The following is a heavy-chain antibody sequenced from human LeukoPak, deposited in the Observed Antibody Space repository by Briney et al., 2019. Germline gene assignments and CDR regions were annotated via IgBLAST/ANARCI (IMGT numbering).Heavy chain of an antibody. Sequence: SVKVSCKASGGTFSSYAISWVRQAPGQGLEWMGGIIPIFGTANYAQKFQGRVTITADESTSTAYMELSSLRSEDTAVYYCASPSWVRDIVVVPAATYYYYYYMDVWGKGTTVTVSS. J-gene: IGHJ6*03. CDR3: ASPSWVRDIVVVPAATYYYYYYMDV. D-gene: IGHD2-2*01. CDR2: IIPIFGTA. V-gene: IGHV1-69*01. CDR1: GGTFSSYA.